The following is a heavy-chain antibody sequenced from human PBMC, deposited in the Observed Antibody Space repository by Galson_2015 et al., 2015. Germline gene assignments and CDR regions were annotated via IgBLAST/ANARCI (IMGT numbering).Heavy chain of an antibody. CDR2: ISYDGSNK. Sequence: SLRLSCAASGFTFSSYAMHWVRQAPGKGLEWVAVISYDGSNKYYADSVKGRFTISRDNSKNTLYLQMNSLRAEDTAVYYCARDSDVFSGGGTFDYWGQGTLVTVSS. V-gene: IGHV3-30-3*01. CDR3: ARDSDVFSGGGTFDY. J-gene: IGHJ4*02. D-gene: IGHD3-10*01. CDR1: GFTFSSYA.